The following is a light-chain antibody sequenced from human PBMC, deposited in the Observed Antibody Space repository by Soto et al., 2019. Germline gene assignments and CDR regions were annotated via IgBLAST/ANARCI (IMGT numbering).Light chain of an antibody. Sequence: DIPMTQSPSTLSGSVGDRVTITCRASQTISSWLAWYQQKPGKAPKLLIYKASTLKSGVPSRFSGSGSGTEFTLTISSLQPDDFATYYCQQYYTYPFTFGPGTKVDIK. CDR2: KAS. CDR3: QQYYTYPFT. CDR1: QTISSW. V-gene: IGKV1-5*03. J-gene: IGKJ3*01.